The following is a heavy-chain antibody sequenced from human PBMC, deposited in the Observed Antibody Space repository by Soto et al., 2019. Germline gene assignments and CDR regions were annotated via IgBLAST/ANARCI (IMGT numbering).Heavy chain of an antibody. J-gene: IGHJ4*02. V-gene: IGHV3-30*18. CDR1: GFTFSSYG. CDR3: AKDQGYNWNDFDY. CDR2: ISYDGSNK. D-gene: IGHD1-1*01. Sequence: QVQLVESGGGVVQPGRSLRLSCAASGFTFSSYGMHWVRQAPGKGLEWVAVISYDGSNKYYADSVKGRFTISRDNSKNTLYLQINSLRAEDTAVYYCAKDQGYNWNDFDYWGQGTLVTVSS.